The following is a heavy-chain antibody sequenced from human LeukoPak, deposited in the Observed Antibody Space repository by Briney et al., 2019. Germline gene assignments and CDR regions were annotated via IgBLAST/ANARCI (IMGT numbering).Heavy chain of an antibody. CDR1: GFTFNSYS. Sequence: GGSLRLSCAASGFTFNSYSMNWVRQAPGKGLEWVSSISVSNSYIYYADSMNGRFTISRDNAKNSLYLQMNRLSAEHTAVSYCARDSDYYDSSGYYEFDYWGQGTLVTVSS. V-gene: IGHV3-21*01. CDR3: ARDSDYYDSSGYYEFDY. D-gene: IGHD3-22*01. CDR2: ISVSNSYI. J-gene: IGHJ4*02.